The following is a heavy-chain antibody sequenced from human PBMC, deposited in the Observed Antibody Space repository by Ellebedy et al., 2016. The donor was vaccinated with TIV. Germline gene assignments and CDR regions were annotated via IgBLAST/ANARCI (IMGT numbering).Heavy chain of an antibody. D-gene: IGHD3-22*01. V-gene: IGHV3-7*01. CDR3: TRSEMILVGNGMDV. Sequence: GESLKISCAASGFTFSSYWMSWVRQAPGKGLEWVANIKQDGSEKYYVDSVKGRFTISRDNAKNSLYLQMNSLRVEDTAVYYCTRSEMILVGNGMDVWGQGTTVTVSS. CDR2: IKQDGSEK. CDR1: GFTFSSYW. J-gene: IGHJ6*02.